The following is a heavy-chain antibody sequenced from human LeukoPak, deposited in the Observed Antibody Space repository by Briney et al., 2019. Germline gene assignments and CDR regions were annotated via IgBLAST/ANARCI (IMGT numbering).Heavy chain of an antibody. CDR3: ARDPRWLTPDCTSTSCYENYFDH. J-gene: IGHJ4*02. V-gene: IGHV4-38-2*02. CDR2: IYHSGSA. D-gene: IGHD2-2*01. Sequence: PSETLSLTCAVSGYSISSGYQWAWIRQSPGKGLEWIGSIYHSGSAHYNPSLKSRVTISVETSKNQFSLKMYSVTAADTAVYYCARDPRWLTPDCTSTSCYENYFDHWGQGTLVTVSS. CDR1: GYSISSGYQ.